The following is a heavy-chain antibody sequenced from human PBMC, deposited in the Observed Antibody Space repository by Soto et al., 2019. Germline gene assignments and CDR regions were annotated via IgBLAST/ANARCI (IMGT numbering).Heavy chain of an antibody. CDR3: AKEVTMVRGVIPYYFDY. J-gene: IGHJ4*02. Sequence: PGGSLRLSCAASGFTFSSYAMSWVRQAPGKGLEWVSAISGSGGSTYYADSVKGRFTTSRDNSKNTLYLQMNSLRAEDTAVYYCAKEVTMVRGVIPYYFDYWGQGTLVTVSS. CDR1: GFTFSSYA. CDR2: ISGSGGST. V-gene: IGHV3-23*01. D-gene: IGHD3-10*01.